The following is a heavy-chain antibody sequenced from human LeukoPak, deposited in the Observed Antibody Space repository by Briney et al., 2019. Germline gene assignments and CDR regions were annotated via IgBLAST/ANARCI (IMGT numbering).Heavy chain of an antibody. Sequence: PGGSLRLSCAASGFTFDDYTMHWVRQAPGKGLEWVSLISWDGGSTYYADSVKGRFTISRDNSKNSLYLQMDSLRTEDTALYYCAKGPRYSSSSPYFDYWGQGTLVTVSS. CDR2: ISWDGGST. D-gene: IGHD6-6*01. CDR3: AKGPRYSSSSPYFDY. CDR1: GFTFDDYT. J-gene: IGHJ4*02. V-gene: IGHV3-43*01.